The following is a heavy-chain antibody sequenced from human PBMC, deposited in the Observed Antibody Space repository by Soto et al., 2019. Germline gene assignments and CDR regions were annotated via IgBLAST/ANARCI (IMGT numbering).Heavy chain of an antibody. J-gene: IGHJ6*02. Sequence: GGSLRLSCAASGFTFSSYAMSWVRQAPGKGLEWVSAISGSGGSTYYADSVKGRFTISRDSSKNTLYLQMNSLRAEDTAVYYCAIGGPYYYDSSGPRGDYYYYGMDVWGQGTKVTVSS. CDR2: ISGSGGST. D-gene: IGHD3-22*01. V-gene: IGHV3-23*01. CDR3: AIGGPYYYDSSGPRGDYYYYGMDV. CDR1: GFTFSSYA.